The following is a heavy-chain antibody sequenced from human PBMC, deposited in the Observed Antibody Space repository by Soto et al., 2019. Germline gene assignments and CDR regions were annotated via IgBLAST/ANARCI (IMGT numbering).Heavy chain of an antibody. CDR1: GFTFNYYW. V-gene: IGHV3-74*01. CDR3: VRGDRGGFDL. D-gene: IGHD2-21*02. J-gene: IGHJ3*01. Sequence: GGSLRLSCAASGFTFNYYWMHWVRQAPGQGLVWVSHIHSDGSKTTYADSVKGRFTISRDDAKNTLYLQMNSLRAEDTAVYYCVRGDRGGFDLWGQGPAVTVSS. CDR2: IHSDGSKT.